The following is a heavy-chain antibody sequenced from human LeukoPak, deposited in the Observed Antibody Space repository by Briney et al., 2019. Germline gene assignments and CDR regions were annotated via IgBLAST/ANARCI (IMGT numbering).Heavy chain of an antibody. CDR1: GGSISSYY. CDR2: IYYSGST. J-gene: IGHJ4*02. V-gene: IGHV4-59*01. CDR3: ARDGIGSGWYYFDY. D-gene: IGHD6-19*01. Sequence: SETLSLTCTVSGGSISSYYWSWIRQPPGKGLEWIGYIYYSGSTNYNPSLKSRVTISVDTSKNRFSLKLSSVTAADTAVYYCARDGIGSGWYYFDYWGQGTLVTVSS.